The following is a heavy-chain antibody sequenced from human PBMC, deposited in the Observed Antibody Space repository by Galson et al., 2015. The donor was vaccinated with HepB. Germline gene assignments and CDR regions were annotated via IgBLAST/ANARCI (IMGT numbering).Heavy chain of an antibody. CDR3: ARSGYYDSSGYPDGAFDI. D-gene: IGHD3-22*01. CDR1: GFTFSSYS. V-gene: IGHV3-21*01. Sequence: SLRLSCAASGFTFSSYSMNWVRQAPGKGLEWVSSISSSSSYIYYADSVKGRFTISRDNAKNSLYLQMNSLRAEDTAVYYCARSGYYDSSGYPDGAFDIWGQGTMVTVSS. J-gene: IGHJ3*02. CDR2: ISSSSSYI.